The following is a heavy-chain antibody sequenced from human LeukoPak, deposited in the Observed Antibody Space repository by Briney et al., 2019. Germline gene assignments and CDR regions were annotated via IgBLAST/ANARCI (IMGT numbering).Heavy chain of an antibody. CDR3: TSGDGSGMVD. CDR2: IRSKINTYAT. CDR1: GFAFSGSA. V-gene: IGHV3-73*01. Sequence: GGSLRLSCAASGFAFSGSAMHWVRQASGQGLEWVGRIRSKINTYATTYAASVKGRFTISRDDSKNTAYLQMNSLKTEDTAVYYCTSGDGSGMVDWGQGTLVTVSS. J-gene: IGHJ4*02. D-gene: IGHD3-10*01.